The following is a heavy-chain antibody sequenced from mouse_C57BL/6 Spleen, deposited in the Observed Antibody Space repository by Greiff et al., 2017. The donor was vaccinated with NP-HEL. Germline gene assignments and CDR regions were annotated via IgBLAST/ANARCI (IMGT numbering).Heavy chain of an antibody. CDR3: ARGITTVVAHWYFDG. Sequence: QVQLQQPGAELVKPGASVKLSCKASGYTFTSYWMHWVKQRPGQGLEWIGMIHPNSGSTNYNEKFKSKATLTVDKSSSTAYMQLSSLTSEDSAVYYCARGITTVVAHWYFDGWGTGTTVTVSS. V-gene: IGHV1-64*01. D-gene: IGHD1-1*01. J-gene: IGHJ1*03. CDR1: GYTFTSYW. CDR2: IHPNSGST.